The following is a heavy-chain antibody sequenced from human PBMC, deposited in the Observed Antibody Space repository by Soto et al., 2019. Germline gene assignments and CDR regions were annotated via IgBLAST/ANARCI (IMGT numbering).Heavy chain of an antibody. CDR1: GGSFSGYY. J-gene: IGHJ4*02. CDR3: ARGSLTYCSSTSCYTEQS. CDR2: INHSGST. Sequence: SETLSLTCAVYGGSFSGYYWSWIRQPPGKGLEWIGEINHSGSTNYNPSLKSRVTISVDTSKSQFSLKLSSVTAADTAVYYCARGSLTYCSSTSCYTEQSWGQGTLVTVSS. D-gene: IGHD2-2*02. V-gene: IGHV4-34*01.